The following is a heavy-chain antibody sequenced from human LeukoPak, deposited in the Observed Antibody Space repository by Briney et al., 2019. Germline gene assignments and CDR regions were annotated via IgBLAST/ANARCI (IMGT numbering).Heavy chain of an antibody. J-gene: IGHJ6*02. CDR2: IVTAGDT. V-gene: IGHV3-13*01. CDR3: ARGRFRGMDV. Sequence: GGSLRLSCAASGFILSTYEMHWVRQATGKGLEWVSSIVTAGDTFYSGSVKGRFTISRENGKNSLYLQMNSLRAGDTAVYFCARGRFRGMDVWGQGTTVTVSS. D-gene: IGHD3-3*01. CDR1: GFILSTYE.